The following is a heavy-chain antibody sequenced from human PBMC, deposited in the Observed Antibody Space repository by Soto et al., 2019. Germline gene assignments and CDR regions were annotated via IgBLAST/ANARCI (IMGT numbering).Heavy chain of an antibody. J-gene: IGHJ5*02. CDR2: INHSGRT. D-gene: IGHD3-10*01. CDR1: GGSFSGYY. CDR3: ARSTRGEYGSGSYYNGNWFDP. Sequence: QVQLQQWGAGLLKPSETLSLTCAVYGGSFSGYYWSWIRQPPGKGLEWMGEINHSGRTNYNPSLKSRVTISVETSKNQFSLELSSVTAADTAVYYCARSTRGEYGSGSYYNGNWFDPWGQGTLVTVSS. V-gene: IGHV4-34*01.